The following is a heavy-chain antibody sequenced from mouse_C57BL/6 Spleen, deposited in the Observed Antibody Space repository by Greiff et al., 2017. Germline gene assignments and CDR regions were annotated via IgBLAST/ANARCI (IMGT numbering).Heavy chain of an antibody. Sequence: QVTLKGSGPGILQSSQPLSLTCSFSGFSLSTSGMGVSWIRQPSGKGLEWLAHIYWDDDKRYNPSLKSRLTISKDTSRNQVFLKITSVDTADTATYYWARSEYYGSSYPLWYFDVWGTGTTVTVSS. D-gene: IGHD1-1*01. CDR2: IYWDDDK. V-gene: IGHV8-12*01. CDR3: ARSEYYGSSYPLWYFDV. CDR1: GFSLSTSGMG. J-gene: IGHJ1*03.